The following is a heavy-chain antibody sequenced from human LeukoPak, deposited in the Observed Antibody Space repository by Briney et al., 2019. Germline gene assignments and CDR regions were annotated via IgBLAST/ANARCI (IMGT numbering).Heavy chain of an antibody. D-gene: IGHD4-17*01. J-gene: IGHJ5*02. CDR1: GGSMNNYY. V-gene: IGHV4-59*01. CDR3: ARYDYGDCWFDP. CDR2: ISYSGST. Sequence: SETLSLTCTVSGGSMNNYYWSWIRQPPGKGLEWIGYISYSGSTNYNPSLRSRVTISVDTSKNQFSLKLSTVTAADTALYYCARYDYGDCWFDPWGQGTLVTVSS.